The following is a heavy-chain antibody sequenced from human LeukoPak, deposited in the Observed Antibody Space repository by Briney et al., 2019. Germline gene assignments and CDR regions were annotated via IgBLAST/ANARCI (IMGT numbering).Heavy chain of an antibody. CDR3: AKDKRYYYDSSGPGAFDI. Sequence: GGSLRLSCAASGFTFSSYAMHWVRQAPGKGLEWVAVISYDGSNKYYADSVKGRFTISRDNAKNSLYLQMNSLRAEDTALYYCAKDKRYYYDSSGPGAFDIWGQGTMVTVSS. V-gene: IGHV3-30-3*01. CDR2: ISYDGSNK. CDR1: GFTFSSYA. J-gene: IGHJ3*02. D-gene: IGHD3-22*01.